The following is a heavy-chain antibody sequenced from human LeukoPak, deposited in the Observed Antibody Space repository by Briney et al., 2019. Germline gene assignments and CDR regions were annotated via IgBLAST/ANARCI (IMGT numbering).Heavy chain of an antibody. J-gene: IGHJ4*02. D-gene: IGHD3-3*01. CDR1: GFTFSSYG. CDR2: ISYDGSNK. CDR3: AKDGLVFRFLEWPTNFDY. Sequence: GGSLRLSCAASGFTFSSYGMHWVRQAPGKGLEWVAVISYDGSNKYYADSVKGRFTISRDNSKNTLYLQMNSLRAEDTAVCYCAKDGLVFRFLEWPTNFDYWGQGTLVTVSS. V-gene: IGHV3-30*18.